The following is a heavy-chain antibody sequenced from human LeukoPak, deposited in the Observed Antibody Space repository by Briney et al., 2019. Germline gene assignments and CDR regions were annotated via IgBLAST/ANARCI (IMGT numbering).Heavy chain of an antibody. Sequence: GGSLRLSCAASGFTFSSYSMNWVRQAPGKGLEWVSSISSSGSYIYYADSVKGRFTISRDNAKNSLYLQMNSLRAEDTAVYYCARDIRLAAQYWGQGTLVTVSS. D-gene: IGHD6-6*01. CDR1: GFTFSSYS. CDR3: ARDIRLAAQY. V-gene: IGHV3-21*01. J-gene: IGHJ4*02. CDR2: ISSSGSYI.